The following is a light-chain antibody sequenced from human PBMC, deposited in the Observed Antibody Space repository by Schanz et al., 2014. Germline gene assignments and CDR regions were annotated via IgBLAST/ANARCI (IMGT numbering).Light chain of an antibody. J-gene: IGLJ3*02. CDR1: SSDVGGYNY. Sequence: QSVLTQPPSVSGAPGQRVTISCTGTSSDVGGYNYVSWYQQHPGKAPKLIISDVTRRPSGVPDRFSGSKSDNTASLTVSGLQAEDEADYYCSSYAGSNKEVFGGGTKLTVL. CDR3: SSYAGSNKEV. CDR2: DVT. V-gene: IGLV2-8*01.